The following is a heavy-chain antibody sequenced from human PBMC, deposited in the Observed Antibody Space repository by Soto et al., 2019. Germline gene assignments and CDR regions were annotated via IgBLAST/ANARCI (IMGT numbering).Heavy chain of an antibody. V-gene: IGHV4-30-4*01. Sequence: PSETLSLTCTVSGGSISSGDYYWSWIRQPPGKGLEWIGYIYYTGSTYYNPSLKSRLTISVDTSKNQFSLKLTSVTAADTAVYFFARYQKGPFDYWGQGTLVTVSS. J-gene: IGHJ4*02. CDR2: IYYTGST. CDR1: GGSISSGDYY. D-gene: IGHD2-2*01. CDR3: ARYQKGPFDY.